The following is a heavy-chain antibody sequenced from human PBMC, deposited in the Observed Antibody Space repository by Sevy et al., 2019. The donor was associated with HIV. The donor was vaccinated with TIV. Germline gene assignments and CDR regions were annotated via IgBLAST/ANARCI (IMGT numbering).Heavy chain of an antibody. CDR1: GFTFSSYD. CDR2: ISYDGSNK. CDR3: ARGGEDYYDSSGYYAY. Sequence: GGSLRLSCAASGFTFSSYDMHWVRQTPGKGLEWVAVISYDGSNKYYADSVKGRFTISRDNSKNTLYLQMNSLRAEDTAVYYCARGGEDYYDSSGYYAYWGQGTLVTVSS. D-gene: IGHD3-22*01. J-gene: IGHJ4*02. V-gene: IGHV3-30-3*01.